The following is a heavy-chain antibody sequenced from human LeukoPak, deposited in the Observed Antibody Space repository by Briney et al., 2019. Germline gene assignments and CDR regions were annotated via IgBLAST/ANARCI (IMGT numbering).Heavy chain of an antibody. D-gene: IGHD2-15*01. CDR1: GFSFGANS. V-gene: IGHV3-43*02. CDR2: INGDGNT. J-gene: IGHJ4*02. CDR3: AKDIGGGLLEY. Sequence: PGVSLRLSCAASGFSFGANSMHWARQVPGKGLEWVSLINGDGNTYYAASVNGRFTVSRDNSKNSLYLQMSSLRPEDTALYYCAKDIGGGLLEYWGQGTLVTVSS.